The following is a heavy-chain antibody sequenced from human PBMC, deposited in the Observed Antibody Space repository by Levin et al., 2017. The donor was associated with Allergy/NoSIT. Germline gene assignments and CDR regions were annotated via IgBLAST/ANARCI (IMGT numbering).Heavy chain of an antibody. J-gene: IGHJ4*02. D-gene: IGHD6-19*01. CDR3: ARGYSGWYEWLIDY. V-gene: IGHV3-21*01. Sequence: PGGSLRLSCAASGFTFSSYSINWVRQAPGKGLEWVSSISDSSSYIYYADSVKGRFTISRDNAKNSLYLQMNSLRAEDTAVYYCARGYSGWYEWLIDYWGQGTLVTVSS. CDR2: ISDSSSYI. CDR1: GFTFSSYS.